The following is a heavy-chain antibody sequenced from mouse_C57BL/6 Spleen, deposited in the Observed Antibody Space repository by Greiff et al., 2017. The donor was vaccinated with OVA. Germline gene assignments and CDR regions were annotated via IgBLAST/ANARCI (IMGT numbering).Heavy chain of an antibody. V-gene: IGHV1-50*01. CDR2: IDPSDSYT. J-gene: IGHJ4*01. CDR3: ARRLSGFYAMDY. Sequence: VQLQQSGAELVKPGASVKLSCKASGYTFTSYWMQWVKQRPGQGLEWIGEIDPSDSYTNYNQKFKGKATLTVDTSSSTAYMQLSSLTSEDSAVYYCARRLSGFYAMDYWGQGTSVTVSS. CDR1: GYTFTSYW. D-gene: IGHD6-2*01.